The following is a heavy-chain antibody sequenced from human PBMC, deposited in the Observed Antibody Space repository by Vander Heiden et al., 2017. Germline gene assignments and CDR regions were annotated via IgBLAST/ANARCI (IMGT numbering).Heavy chain of an antibody. Sequence: EVQLLESGGGLVQPGGSLRLSCAASGFTFSGYAMSWVRQAPGKGLEGVAAISGSGGSTYYADSVKGRFTISRDNSKNTLYLQMNSLRAEDTAVYYCAKEGFKLLGPGGMDVWGQGTTVTVSS. V-gene: IGHV3-23*01. CDR3: AKEGFKLLGPGGMDV. CDR2: ISGSGGST. D-gene: IGHD1-7*01. CDR1: GFTFSGYA. J-gene: IGHJ6*02.